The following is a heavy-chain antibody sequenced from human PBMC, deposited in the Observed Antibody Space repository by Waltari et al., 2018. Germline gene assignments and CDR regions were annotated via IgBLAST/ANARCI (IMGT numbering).Heavy chain of an antibody. CDR2: IDWDDDK. J-gene: IGHJ4*02. D-gene: IGHD5-12*01. CDR3: ARMAPGRGYVAYVDC. V-gene: IGHV2-70*04. CDR1: GCSLSTSGMR. Sequence: QATLTESGPALVKSTQIPTLTCPFSGCSLSTSGMRAGWIRQPPGKPLERLARIDWDDDKFYSTSLVTRLTIAKDTSKRQVVLTMTNMDPVDTATYYCARMAPGRGYVAYVDCWGQGALVTVPS.